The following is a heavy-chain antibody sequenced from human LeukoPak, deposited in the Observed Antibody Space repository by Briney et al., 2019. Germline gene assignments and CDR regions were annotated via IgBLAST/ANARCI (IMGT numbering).Heavy chain of an antibody. V-gene: IGHV4-34*01. CDR1: GGSFSGYY. CDR2: INHSGST. D-gene: IGHD3-22*01. Sequence: SETLSLTCAVYGGSFSGYYWSWIRQPPGKGLEWIGEINHSGSTNYSPSLKSRVTISLDTSRNQFSLKLNSVTAADTAVYYCAKPNGYGLIDIWGQGTMVTVSS. CDR3: AKPNGYGLIDI. J-gene: IGHJ3*02.